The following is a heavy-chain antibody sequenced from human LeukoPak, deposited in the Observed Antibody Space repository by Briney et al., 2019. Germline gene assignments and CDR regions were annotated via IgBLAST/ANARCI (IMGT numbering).Heavy chain of an antibody. Sequence: ASVKVSCKASGYTFTSYGISWVRQAPGQGLEWMGWISAYNGNTNYAQKFQGRVTITADKSTSTAYMELSSLRSEDTAVYYCAGEYSGSYWFDYWGQGTLVTVSS. J-gene: IGHJ4*02. CDR3: AGEYSGSYWFDY. CDR2: ISAYNGNT. D-gene: IGHD1-26*01. CDR1: GYTFTSYG. V-gene: IGHV1-18*01.